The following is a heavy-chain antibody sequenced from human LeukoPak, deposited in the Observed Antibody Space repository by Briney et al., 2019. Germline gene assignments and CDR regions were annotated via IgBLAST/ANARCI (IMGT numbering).Heavy chain of an antibody. D-gene: IGHD1-26*01. CDR1: GYSISSSSYY. CDR3: ARALSGSLSN. CDR2: LYYSGST. J-gene: IGHJ3*01. Sequence: SETLSLTCTVSGYSISSSSYYWGWNRQPPGKRLEWIGSLYYSGSTYYNPSLKSRVTISVDTSKNQFSLKLNSVSAADTAVYYCARALSGSLSNWGQGTMVTVSS. V-gene: IGHV4-39*07.